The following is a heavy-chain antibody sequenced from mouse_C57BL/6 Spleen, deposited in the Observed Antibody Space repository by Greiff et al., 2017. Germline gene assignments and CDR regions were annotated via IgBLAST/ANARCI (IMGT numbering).Heavy chain of an antibody. J-gene: IGHJ1*03. CDR3: ARSDDGYFYWYFDV. CDR1: GYTFTDYN. D-gene: IGHD2-3*01. CDR2: INPNNGGT. Sequence: VQLQQSGPELVKPGASVKIPCKASGYTFTDYNMDWVKQSHGKSLEWIGDINPNNGGTIYNQKFKGKATLTVDKASSTAYMELRSLTSEDTAVYYCARSDDGYFYWYFDVGGTGTTVTVSS. V-gene: IGHV1-18*01.